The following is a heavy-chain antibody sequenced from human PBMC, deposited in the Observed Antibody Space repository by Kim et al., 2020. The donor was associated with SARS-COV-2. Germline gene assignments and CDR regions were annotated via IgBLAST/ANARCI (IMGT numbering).Heavy chain of an antibody. Sequence: GGSLRLSCAASGFTVSSNYMSWVRQAPGKGLEWVSAIYSGGSTYYADSVKGRFTISRDNSKNTLYLQMNSLGAEDTAVYYCARGPLPITMVRGVPHAFDIWGRGTMVTVSS. D-gene: IGHD3-10*01. J-gene: IGHJ3*02. V-gene: IGHV3-53*01. CDR2: IYSGGST. CDR1: GFTVSSNY. CDR3: ARGPLPITMVRGVPHAFDI.